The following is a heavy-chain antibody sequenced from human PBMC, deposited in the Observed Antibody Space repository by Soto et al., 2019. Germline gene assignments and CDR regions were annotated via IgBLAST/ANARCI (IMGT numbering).Heavy chain of an antibody. CDR1: GFIFSAYV. CDR3: AREVNSSPARGPNWFDP. J-gene: IGHJ5*02. Sequence: QVQLVESGGGVVQPGKSLRLSCAASGFIFSAYVMHWVRQTPGKGLEWIGETYHSGTTNYNPSLKTRVTISIDKSKNQFSLKMNSVTAADTAVYYCAREVNSSPARGPNWFDPWGQGTLVTVSS. CDR2: TYHSGTT. D-gene: IGHD6-13*01. V-gene: IGHV4-4*02.